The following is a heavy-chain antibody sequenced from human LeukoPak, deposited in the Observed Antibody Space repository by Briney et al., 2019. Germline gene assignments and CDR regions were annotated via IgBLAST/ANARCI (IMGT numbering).Heavy chain of an antibody. V-gene: IGHV3-30*18. CDR2: ISYDGSNK. CDR1: GFTFSSYG. CDR3: AKEGIQLWLNN. D-gene: IGHD5-18*01. Sequence: PGRSLRLSCAASGFTFSSYGMHWVRQAPGKGLEWVAVISYDGSNKYYADSVKGRFTISRDNSKNTLYLQMNSLRAEDTAVYYCAKEGIQLWLNNWGQGTLVTVSS. J-gene: IGHJ4*02.